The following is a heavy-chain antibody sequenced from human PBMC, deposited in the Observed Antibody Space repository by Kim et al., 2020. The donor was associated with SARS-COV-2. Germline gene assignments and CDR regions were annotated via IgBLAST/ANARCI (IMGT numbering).Heavy chain of an antibody. CDR1: GFTFSSYG. V-gene: IGHV3-30*18. Sequence: GGSLRLSCAASGFTFSSYGMHWVRPAPGKGLEWVAVISYDGSNKYYADSVKGRFTISRDNSKNTLYLQMNSLRAEDTAVYYCAKAEEIFLHWGVIGYWGQGTLVTVSS. CDR2: ISYDGSNK. D-gene: IGHD3-10*01. CDR3: AKAEEIFLHWGVIGY. J-gene: IGHJ4*02.